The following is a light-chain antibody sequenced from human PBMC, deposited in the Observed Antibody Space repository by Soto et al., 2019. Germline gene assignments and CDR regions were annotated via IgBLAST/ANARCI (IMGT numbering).Light chain of an antibody. Sequence: QSVLTQPPSASGSPGQSVTISCSGSSSYIGGYTYVSWYQHHPGKAPKLMIYEVSKRPSGVPDRFSGSKSGNTASLTVSGLQAEDEADYYCSSFADSNSYVFGTGTKVTVL. CDR2: EVS. V-gene: IGLV2-8*01. J-gene: IGLJ1*01. CDR1: SSYIGGYTY. CDR3: SSFADSNSYV.